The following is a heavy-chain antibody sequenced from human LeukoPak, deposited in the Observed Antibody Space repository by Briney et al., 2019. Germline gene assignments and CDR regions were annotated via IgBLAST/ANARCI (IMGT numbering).Heavy chain of an antibody. CDR2: ISYDGSNK. CDR3: AKDPDSGSWYLDY. CDR1: GFTFSSYG. Sequence: GGSLRLSCAASGFTFSSYGMHWVRQAPGKGLEWVAVISYDGSNKYYADSVKGRFTISRDNSKNTLYLQMNSLRAEDTAVYYCAKDPDSGSWYLDYWGQGTLVTVSS. J-gene: IGHJ4*02. V-gene: IGHV3-30*18. D-gene: IGHD6-13*01.